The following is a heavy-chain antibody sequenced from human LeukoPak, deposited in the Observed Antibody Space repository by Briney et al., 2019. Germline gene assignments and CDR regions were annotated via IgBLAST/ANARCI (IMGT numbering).Heavy chain of an antibody. Sequence: SETLSLTCTVSGASISSGTYYWSWIRQTPGKGLEWIGYIYHSGSTYYNPSLKSRVTISVDRSKNQFSLKLSSETAADTAVYYCARTQPVSSPYAFDIWGQGTMVTVSS. CDR1: GASISSGTYY. V-gene: IGHV4-30-2*01. CDR2: IYHSGST. CDR3: ARTQPVSSPYAFDI. J-gene: IGHJ3*02. D-gene: IGHD6-13*01.